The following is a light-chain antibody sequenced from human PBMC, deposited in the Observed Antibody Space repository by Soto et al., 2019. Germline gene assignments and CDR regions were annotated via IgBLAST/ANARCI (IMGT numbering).Light chain of an antibody. Sequence: QSPLTQPASVSGSPGQSITISCTGTASDVGAYNYVSWYQHHPDKAPKLMIYEVRNRPSGVSNRFSGSKSVNTASLTISGLQPEDEADYYCGSYATSDTFVFGTGTKVTV. CDR1: ASDVGAYNY. J-gene: IGLJ1*01. V-gene: IGLV2-14*01. CDR2: EVR. CDR3: GSYATSDTFV.